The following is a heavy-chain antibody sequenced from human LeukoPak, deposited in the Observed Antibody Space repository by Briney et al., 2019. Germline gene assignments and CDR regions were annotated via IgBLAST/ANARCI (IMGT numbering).Heavy chain of an antibody. D-gene: IGHD2-2*01. J-gene: IGHJ4*02. Sequence: GASVKVSCKASGYTFTSYGISWVRQAPGQGLEWMGWISTYNGNTNYAQKYQGRVTMTTDTSTSTVYMELRSLRSDDTAVYYCARDDCSSTSCYIRYWGQETLVTVSS. V-gene: IGHV1-18*01. CDR1: GYTFTSYG. CDR3: ARDDCSSTSCYIRY. CDR2: ISTYNGNT.